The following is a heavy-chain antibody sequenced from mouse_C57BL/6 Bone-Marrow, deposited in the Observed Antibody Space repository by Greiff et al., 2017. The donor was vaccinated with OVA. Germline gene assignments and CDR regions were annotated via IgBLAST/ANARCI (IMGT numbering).Heavy chain of an antibody. CDR2: IYPGSGST. CDR1: GYTFTSYW. V-gene: IGHV1-55*01. Sequence: QVQLQQPGAELVKPGASVKMSCKASGYTFTSYWITWVKQRPGQGLEWIGDIYPGSGSTTYNEKFKSKATLTVDTSSSTAYMQLSSLTSEDSAVYYCAIPIYYYGSSDRYFDYWGQGTTLTVSS. J-gene: IGHJ2*01. D-gene: IGHD1-1*01. CDR3: AIPIYYYGSSDRYFDY.